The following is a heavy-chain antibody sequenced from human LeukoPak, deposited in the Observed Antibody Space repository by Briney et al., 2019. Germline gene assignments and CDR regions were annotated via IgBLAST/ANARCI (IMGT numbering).Heavy chain of an antibody. D-gene: IGHD2-2*01. CDR1: GFTFSSYG. CDR3: AKDIYCSSTSCPYYFDY. J-gene: IGHJ4*02. V-gene: IGHV3-30*02. Sequence: PGGSLRLSCAASGFTFSSYGMHWVRQAPGKGLEWVAFIRYDGSNKYYADSVKGRFTISRDNSKNTLYLQMNSLRAEDTAVYYCAKDIYCSSTSCPYYFDYWGQGTLVTVSS. CDR2: IRYDGSNK.